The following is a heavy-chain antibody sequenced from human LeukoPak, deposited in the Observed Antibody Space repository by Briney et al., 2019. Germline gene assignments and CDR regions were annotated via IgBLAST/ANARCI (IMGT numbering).Heavy chain of an antibody. J-gene: IGHJ4*02. CDR3: AKDWEMRYWQGGFDS. CDR2: IDPRTGDT. D-gene: IGHD2-15*01. Sequence: GASVKVSCKASGYTFTGYYIHWLRQAPGHGLEWMGWIDPRTGDTHYAQQFRDRLTLTRDTSSSTAYMDLSRLTSDDTAIYFCAKDWEMRYWQGGFDSWGQGTLLTVSS. CDR1: GYTFTGYY. V-gene: IGHV1-2*02.